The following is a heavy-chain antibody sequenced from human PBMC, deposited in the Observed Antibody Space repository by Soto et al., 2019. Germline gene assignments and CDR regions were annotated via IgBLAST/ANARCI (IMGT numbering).Heavy chain of an antibody. Sequence: SETLSLTCTVSGGSISSGFYYWSWIRQHPGKGLEWIGYIYYSGSTYYNPSLKSRVTISVDTSKNQFSLKLSSVTAADTAVYYCARVLGTTVTSSSHYFDYWGQGTLVTVSS. J-gene: IGHJ4*02. V-gene: IGHV4-31*03. CDR2: IYYSGST. CDR3: ARVLGTTVTSSSHYFDY. CDR1: GGSISSGFYY. D-gene: IGHD4-17*01.